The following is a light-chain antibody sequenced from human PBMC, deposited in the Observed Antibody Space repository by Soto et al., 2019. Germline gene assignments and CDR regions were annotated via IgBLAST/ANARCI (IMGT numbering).Light chain of an antibody. Sequence: QSVLTQPPSVSGAPGQRVTISCTGSSSNIGAGYDVHWYQQLPGTAPKLLIYGNSNRPSGVPDRFSGSKFGTSASLAITGLQAEDEADYYCQSYDSSLYVVFGGGTKLTVL. V-gene: IGLV1-40*01. J-gene: IGLJ2*01. CDR1: SSNIGAGYD. CDR2: GNS. CDR3: QSYDSSLYVV.